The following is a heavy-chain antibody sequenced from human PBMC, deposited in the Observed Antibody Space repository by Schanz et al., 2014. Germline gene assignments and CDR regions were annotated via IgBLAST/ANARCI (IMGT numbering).Heavy chain of an antibody. J-gene: IGHJ4*02. D-gene: IGHD1-1*01. CDR3: AKIERNED. Sequence: EVQLVESGGGLVQPGGSLRLSCAASGFTFSTSTMHWVRQAPGKGLEWVSVIGVDGTTTYYADSVKGRFTISRDNSKNTLYLQMNSLRAEDTAVYFCAKIERNEDWGQGTLVTVSS. V-gene: IGHV3-23*04. CDR1: GFTFSTST. CDR2: IGVDGTTT.